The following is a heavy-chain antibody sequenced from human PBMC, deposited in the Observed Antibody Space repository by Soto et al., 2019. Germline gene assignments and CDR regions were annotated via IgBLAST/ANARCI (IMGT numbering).Heavy chain of an antibody. J-gene: IGHJ4*02. V-gene: IGHV3-11*06. Sequence: GGSLRLSCAASGFIFSDYYMSWIRQAPGKGLEWVSFISGSSGYTSYTASVKGRFTISRDNAKNSLYRKMNNLRADDTAVYYCVTDMNCGGDCYKRTFDSWGQGTLVTVSS. D-gene: IGHD2-21*02. CDR3: VTDMNCGGDCYKRTFDS. CDR1: GFIFSDYY. CDR2: ISGSSGYT.